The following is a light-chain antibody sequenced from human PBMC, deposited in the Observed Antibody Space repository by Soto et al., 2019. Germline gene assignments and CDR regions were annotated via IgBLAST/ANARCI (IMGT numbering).Light chain of an antibody. CDR2: DVS. J-gene: IGLJ1*01. CDR1: SNDVGGYTH. V-gene: IGLV2-14*03. CDR3: SSYTSSNLYV. Sequence: QSVLIQPASVSGSPGQSISISCTGTSNDVGGYTHVSWYQQHPGRAPKPIIYDVSSRPSGVSSRFSGSKSGDTASLTISWLQSEDEADYYCSSYTSSNLYVFGTGIKVTVL.